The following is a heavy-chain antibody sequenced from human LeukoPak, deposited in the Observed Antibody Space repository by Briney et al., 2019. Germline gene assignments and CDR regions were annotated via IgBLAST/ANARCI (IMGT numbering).Heavy chain of an antibody. J-gene: IGHJ4*02. CDR2: IKQDGSEK. Sequence: GGSLRLSCAASGFTFSTYWMNWVRQAPGKGLEWVANIKQDGSEKYYVDSVKGRFTISRDNAKNSLYLQMNSLRAEDTAVYYCARGTWELPFDYWGQGTLVTASS. V-gene: IGHV3-7*01. CDR1: GFTFSTYW. CDR3: ARGTWELPFDY. D-gene: IGHD1-26*01.